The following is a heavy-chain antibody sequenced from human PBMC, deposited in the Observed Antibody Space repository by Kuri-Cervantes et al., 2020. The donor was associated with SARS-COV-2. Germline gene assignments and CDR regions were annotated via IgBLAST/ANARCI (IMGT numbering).Heavy chain of an antibody. J-gene: IGHJ6*03. CDR2: IYTSGST. V-gene: IGHV4-4*07. CDR3: ARVVPAADEGLYYYYMDV. D-gene: IGHD2-2*01. Sequence: SETLSLTCTVSGYSISSGYYWSWIRQPAGKGPEWIGRIYTSGSTNYNPSLKSRVTMSVDTSKNQFSLKLSSVTAADTAVYYCARVVPAADEGLYYYYMDVWGKGTTVTVSS. CDR1: GYSISSGYY.